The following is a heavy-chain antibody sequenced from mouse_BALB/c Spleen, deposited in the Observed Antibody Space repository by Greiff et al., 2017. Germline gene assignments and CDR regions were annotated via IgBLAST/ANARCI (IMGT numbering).Heavy chain of an antibody. Sequence: EVKLMESGPSLVKPSQTLSLTCSVTGDSITSGYWNWIRKFPGNKLEYMGYISYSGSTYYNPSLKSRISITRDTSKNQYYLQLNSVTTEDTATYYCARCSSYDYYAMDYWGQGTSVTVSS. CDR2: ISYSGST. V-gene: IGHV3-8*02. D-gene: IGHD1-1*01. J-gene: IGHJ4*01. CDR1: GDSITSGY. CDR3: ARCSSYDYYAMDY.